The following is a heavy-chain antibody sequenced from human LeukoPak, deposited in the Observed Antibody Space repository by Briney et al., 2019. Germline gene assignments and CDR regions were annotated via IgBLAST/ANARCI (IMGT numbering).Heavy chain of an antibody. Sequence: GGSLRLSCAASGFIFSNYAMNWVRQAPGKGLEWVSSISNSSSYIFYADSVKGRFTISRDNAKNSLYLQMNSLRADDTAVYYCARPPTVKTPDFDYWGQGTLVIVSS. V-gene: IGHV3-21*01. J-gene: IGHJ4*02. CDR2: ISNSSSYI. CDR3: ARPPTVKTPDFDY. CDR1: GFIFSNYA. D-gene: IGHD4-11*01.